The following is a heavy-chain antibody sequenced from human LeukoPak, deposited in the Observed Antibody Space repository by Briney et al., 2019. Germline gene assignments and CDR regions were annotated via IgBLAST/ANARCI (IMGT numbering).Heavy chain of an antibody. CDR3: ARDSPSEVVAAKGDY. Sequence: GGSLRLSCEGSGFSFSSYWMTWVRQLPGKGPEWVANIRQDESERYFADSVKGRFTISRDNAKNSLYLQMNSLRAEDTAVYYCARDSPSEVVAAKGDYWGQGTLVTVSS. CDR1: GFSFSSYW. J-gene: IGHJ4*02. CDR2: IRQDESER. V-gene: IGHV3-7*01. D-gene: IGHD2-15*01.